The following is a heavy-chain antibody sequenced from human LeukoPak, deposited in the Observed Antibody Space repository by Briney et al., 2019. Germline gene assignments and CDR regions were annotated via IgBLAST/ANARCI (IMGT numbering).Heavy chain of an antibody. V-gene: IGHV4-59*08. Sequence: SETLSLTCTVSGGSISSYYWSWIRQPPGKGLERIGYIYYSGSTNYNPSLKSRVTISVDTSKNQFSLKLSSVTAADTAVYYCAGHWASSSWFDYWGQGTLVTVSS. CDR3: AGHWASSSWFDY. D-gene: IGHD6-13*01. J-gene: IGHJ4*02. CDR1: GGSISSYY. CDR2: IYYSGST.